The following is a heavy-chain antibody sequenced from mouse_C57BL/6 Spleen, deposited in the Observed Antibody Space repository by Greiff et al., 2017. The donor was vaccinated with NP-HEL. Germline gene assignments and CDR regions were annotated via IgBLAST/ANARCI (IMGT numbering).Heavy chain of an antibody. CDR2: IYPSDSET. CDR1: GYTFTSYW. Sequence: QVQLKQPGAELVRPGSSVKLSCKASGYTFTSYWMDWVKQRPGQGLEWIGNIYPSDSETHYNQKFKDKATLTVDKSSSTAYMQLSSLTSEDSAVYYCAVLEGYWYFDVWGTGTTVTVSS. CDR3: AVLEGYWYFDV. V-gene: IGHV1-61*01. J-gene: IGHJ1*03.